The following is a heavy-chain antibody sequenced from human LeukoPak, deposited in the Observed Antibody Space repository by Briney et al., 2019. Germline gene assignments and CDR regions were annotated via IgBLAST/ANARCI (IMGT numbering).Heavy chain of an antibody. CDR2: IRSKANSYAT. CDR3: TSPSTGYSSGWATSTLDY. V-gene: IGHV3-73*01. CDR1: GVTFSGSA. D-gene: IGHD6-19*01. Sequence: PGGSLRLSCAASGVTFSGSAMHWVRQASGKGLEWVGRIRSKANSYATAYAASVKGRFTISRDDSKNTAYLQMNSLKTEDTAVYYCTSPSTGYSSGWATSTLDYWGQGTLVTVSS. J-gene: IGHJ4*02.